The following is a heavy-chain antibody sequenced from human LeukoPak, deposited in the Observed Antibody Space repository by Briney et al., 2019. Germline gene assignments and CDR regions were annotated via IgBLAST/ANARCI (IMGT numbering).Heavy chain of an antibody. V-gene: IGHV3-21*01. J-gene: IGHJ3*02. D-gene: IGHD3-3*01. CDR3: ARDANYDFWSGSAFDI. CDR2: ISSISSDI. CDR1: GFTFSSYS. Sequence: TGGSLRLSCAASGFTFSSYSMRWVRQAPGKGLEWGSSISSISSDIYYADSVKGRFTISRDKAKNSMYLQMNSLRAEDTAVYYCARDANYDFWSGSAFDIWGQGTMVTVSS.